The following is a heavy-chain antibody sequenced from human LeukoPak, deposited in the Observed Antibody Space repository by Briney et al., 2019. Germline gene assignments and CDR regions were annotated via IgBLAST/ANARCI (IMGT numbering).Heavy chain of an antibody. D-gene: IGHD5-12*01. CDR3: ARQAISGYDPPPFDS. CDR2: LYYSGSA. V-gene: IGHV4-39*01. Sequence: SETLSLTCTVSGGSISSSTYYWGWLRQPPGKGLEWIGNLYYSGSAYYNPSLKSRVTISVDTSKNQFSLKLSSVTAADTAVYYCARQAISGYDPPPFDSWGQGILVTVSS. CDR1: GGSISSSTYY. J-gene: IGHJ4*02.